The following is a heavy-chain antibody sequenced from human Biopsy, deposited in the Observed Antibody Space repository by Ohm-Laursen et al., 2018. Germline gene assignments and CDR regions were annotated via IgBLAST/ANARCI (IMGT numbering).Heavy chain of an antibody. J-gene: IGHJ1*01. CDR1: GGTSSNFA. CDR3: ATKLTGYFHH. D-gene: IGHD3-9*01. CDR2: NIPILGTG. V-gene: IGHV1-69*06. Sequence: SSVKVSCKASGGTSSNFAINWVRQAPEQGLEWLGGNIPILGTGNYAQKFQDRVTVAADTSTSTATMELRSLRSDDTAVYYCATKLTGYFHHWGQGTLVIVSS.